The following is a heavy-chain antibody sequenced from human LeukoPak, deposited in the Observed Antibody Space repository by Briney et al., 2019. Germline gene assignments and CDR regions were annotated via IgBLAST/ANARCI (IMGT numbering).Heavy chain of an antibody. V-gene: IGHV3-23*01. CDR3: AKDQGYCSGGSCYP. D-gene: IGHD2-15*01. CDR1: GFTFSSYA. CDR2: ISGSGGST. Sequence: GGSLRLSCAASGFTFSSYAMSWVRQAPGKGLEWVSAISGSGGSTYYADSVKGRFTISRDNSKSTLYLQMNSLRAEDTAVYYCAKDQGYCSGGSCYPWGQGTLVTVSS. J-gene: IGHJ5*02.